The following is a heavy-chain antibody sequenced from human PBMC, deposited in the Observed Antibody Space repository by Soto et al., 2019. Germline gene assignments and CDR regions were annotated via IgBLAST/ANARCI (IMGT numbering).Heavy chain of an antibody. V-gene: IGHV2-5*02. CDR2: FHWDDDK. CDR1: GFSFSSGGVG. D-gene: IGHD3-3*01. CDR3: GLDVRDFRNYYSRFDV. J-gene: IGHJ6*02. Sequence: SGPARVNPTQTVTLACTFSGFSFSSGGVGVGWIRQPPGKALEWLAFFHWDDDKGYSPSLKRRLTITQDTSKNQVVLTLANVDPVDTATYYCGLDVRDFRNYYSRFDVWGQGIPVTVSS.